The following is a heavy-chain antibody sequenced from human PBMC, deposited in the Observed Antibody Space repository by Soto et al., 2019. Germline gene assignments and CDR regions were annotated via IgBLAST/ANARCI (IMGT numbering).Heavy chain of an antibody. J-gene: IGHJ4*02. Sequence: GGSLRLSCAASGFTFSNYAMSWVRQAPGRGLEWVSTITGSGGATYYADSVKGRFTMSRDNSKNTLFLQMNSLRAEDTAVYYCAKDPGDAPLILLFRWGQGTLVTVSS. V-gene: IGHV3-23*01. CDR2: ITGSGGAT. D-gene: IGHD3-10*01. CDR1: GFTFSNYA. CDR3: AKDPGDAPLILLFR.